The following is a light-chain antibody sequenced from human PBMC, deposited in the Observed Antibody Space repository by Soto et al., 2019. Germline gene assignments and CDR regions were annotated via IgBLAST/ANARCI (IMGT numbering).Light chain of an antibody. Sequence: ALTQPASVSGSPGQSISISCTGTNSDIGGYKYVSWYQHHPGKAPKLMIYQVSDRPSGISNRFSGSKSGNTASLTISGLQAEDEADYYCSSYTSSSTLLFGGGTKVTVL. V-gene: IGLV2-14*01. J-gene: IGLJ3*02. CDR3: SSYTSSSTLL. CDR2: QVS. CDR1: NSDIGGYKY.